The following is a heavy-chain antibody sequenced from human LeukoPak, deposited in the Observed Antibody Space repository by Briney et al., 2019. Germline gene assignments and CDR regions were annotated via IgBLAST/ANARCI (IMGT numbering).Heavy chain of an antibody. D-gene: IGHD3-3*01. CDR3: ARVQITIFGVVTGWFDP. J-gene: IGHJ5*02. Sequence: ASVKVSCKASGYTFTSYGISWVRQAPGQGLEWMGWISAYNGNTNYAQKLQGRVTMTTDTSTSTAYMELRSLRSDDTAVYYCARVQITIFGVVTGWFDPWGQGTLVTVSS. CDR2: ISAYNGNT. CDR1: GYTFTSYG. V-gene: IGHV1-18*01.